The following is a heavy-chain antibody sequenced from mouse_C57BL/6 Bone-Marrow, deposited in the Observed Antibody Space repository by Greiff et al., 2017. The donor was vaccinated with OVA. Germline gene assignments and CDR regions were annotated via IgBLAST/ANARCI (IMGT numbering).Heavy chain of an antibody. V-gene: IGHV1-69*01. Sequence: QVQLQQPGAELVMPGASVKLSCKASGYTFTSYWMHWVKQRPGQGLEWIGEIDPSDSYTNYNQKFKGKSTLTVDKSSSTAYMQLSSLTSEDSAVYYCARERPYGSSFYYFDYWGQGTTLTVSS. CDR2: IDPSDSYT. J-gene: IGHJ2*01. D-gene: IGHD1-1*01. CDR3: ARERPYGSSFYYFDY. CDR1: GYTFTSYW.